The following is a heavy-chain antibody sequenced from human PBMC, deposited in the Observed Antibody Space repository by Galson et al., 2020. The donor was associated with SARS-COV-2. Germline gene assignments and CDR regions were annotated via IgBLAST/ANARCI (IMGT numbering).Heavy chain of an antibody. J-gene: IGHJ4*02. CDR2: IYTSGRT. CDR1: GGSISSGSYY. Sequence: SETLSLTCTVSGGSISSGSYYWSWIRPPAGKGLEWIGRIYTSGRTIYNPSLKSRVTISVDTSKNQFSLKLSFVTAADSAVYYCARESRWDLYFDHWGQGTLVTVSS. CDR3: ARESRWDLYFDH. D-gene: IGHD1-26*01. V-gene: IGHV4-61*02.